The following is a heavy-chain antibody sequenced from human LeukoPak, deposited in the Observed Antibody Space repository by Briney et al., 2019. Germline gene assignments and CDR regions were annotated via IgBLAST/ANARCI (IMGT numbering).Heavy chain of an antibody. CDR2: IYSGGST. J-gene: IGHJ3*02. CDR1: GFTVSSNY. V-gene: IGHV3-53*01. CDR3: ARGGYDYSNHDAFDI. Sequence: GGSLRLSCAASGFTVSSNYMSWVRQAPGKGLEWVSVIYSGGSTYYADSVKGRFTISRDNSKNTLYLQMNSLRAEDTAVYYCARGGYDYSNHDAFDIWGQGTMVTVSS. D-gene: IGHD4-11*01.